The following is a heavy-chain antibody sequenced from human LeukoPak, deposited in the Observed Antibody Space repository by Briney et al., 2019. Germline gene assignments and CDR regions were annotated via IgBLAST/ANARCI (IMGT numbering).Heavy chain of an antibody. Sequence: VGCLRLSCAASGFSFSSYAMSWVRQAPGKGLEWVSGVSVSGGSTYYADSVKGRFTISRDNSKNTLYLQMNSLRAEDTAVYYCAKGLDIVATITGNWGQGTLVTVSS. J-gene: IGHJ4*02. D-gene: IGHD5-12*01. V-gene: IGHV3-23*01. CDR3: AKGLDIVATITGN. CDR2: VSVSGGST. CDR1: GFSFSSYA.